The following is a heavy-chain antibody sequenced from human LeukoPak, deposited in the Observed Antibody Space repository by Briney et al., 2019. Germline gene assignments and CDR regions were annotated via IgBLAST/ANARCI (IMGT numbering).Heavy chain of an antibody. Sequence: SETLSLTCTVSGGYISSSSYFWGWIRQPPGKGLEWIGSIYYSGSTYYNPSLKSRVTISVDASKNQFSLKLSSVTAADTAVYYCARARYDIRSYYPDYWGQGTLVTVSS. D-gene: IGHD3-22*01. CDR2: IYYSGST. CDR1: GGYISSSSYF. CDR3: ARARYDIRSYYPDY. V-gene: IGHV4-39*07. J-gene: IGHJ4*02.